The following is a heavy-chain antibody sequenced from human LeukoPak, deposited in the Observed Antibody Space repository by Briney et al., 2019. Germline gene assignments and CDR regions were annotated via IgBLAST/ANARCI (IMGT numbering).Heavy chain of an antibody. CDR3: ARRAPGATHFDY. CDR2: IYHSGST. CDR1: GYSISSGYY. D-gene: IGHD1-26*01. J-gene: IGHJ4*02. V-gene: IGHV4-38-2*02. Sequence: SETLSLTCTVSGYSISSGYYWGWIRQPPGKGLEWIGSIYHSGSTFYNPSLKSRVTISVDRSKNQFSLKLSSVTAADTAVYYCARRAPGATHFDYWGQGTLVTVSS.